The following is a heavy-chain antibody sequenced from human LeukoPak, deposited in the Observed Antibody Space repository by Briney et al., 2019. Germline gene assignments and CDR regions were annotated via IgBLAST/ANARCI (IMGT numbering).Heavy chain of an antibody. CDR1: GFTFSSYS. J-gene: IGHJ4*02. CDR3: ARAVWSGSYYNY. D-gene: IGHD1-26*01. CDR2: ISSSSYI. Sequence: GGSLRLSCAASGFTFSSYSMNWVRQAPGKGLEWVSSISSSSYIYYADSVKGRFTISRDNAKNSLYLQMNSLRAEDTAVYYCARAVWSGSYYNYWGQGTLVTVSS. V-gene: IGHV3-21*01.